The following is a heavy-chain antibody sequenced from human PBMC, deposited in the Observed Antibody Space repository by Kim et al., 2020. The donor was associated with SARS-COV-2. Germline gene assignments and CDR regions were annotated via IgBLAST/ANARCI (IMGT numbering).Heavy chain of an antibody. CDR1: GGTFSSYA. J-gene: IGHJ6*02. D-gene: IGHD6-13*01. V-gene: IGHV1-69*13. CDR3: ARGYSSSWDSVYGMDV. CDR2: IIPIFGTA. Sequence: SVKVSCKASGGTFSSYAISWVRQAPGQGLEWMGGIIPIFGTANYAQKFQGRVTITADESMSTAYMELSSLRSEDTAVYYCARGYSSSWDSVYGMDVWGQGATVTVSS.